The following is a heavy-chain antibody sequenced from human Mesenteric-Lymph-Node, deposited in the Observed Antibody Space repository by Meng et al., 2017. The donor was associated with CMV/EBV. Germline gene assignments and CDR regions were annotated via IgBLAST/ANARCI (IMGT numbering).Heavy chain of an antibody. CDR2: IYYSGST. V-gene: IGHV4-39*07. CDR3: ARVIVVVPAASYYYYGMDV. J-gene: IGHJ6*02. CDR1: GGSVSSGSYY. Sequence: GSLRLSCTVSGGSVSSGSYYWSWIRQPPGKGLEWIGSIYYSGSTYYNPSLKSRVTISVDTSKNQFSLKLSSVTAADTAVYYCARVIVVVPAASYYYYGMDVWGQGTTVTVSS. D-gene: IGHD2-2*01.